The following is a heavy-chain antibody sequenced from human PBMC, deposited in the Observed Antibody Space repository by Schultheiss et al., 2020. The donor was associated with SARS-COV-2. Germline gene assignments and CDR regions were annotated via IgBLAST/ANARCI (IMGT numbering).Heavy chain of an antibody. D-gene: IGHD3-10*01. CDR3: ARGMVYYYYGMDV. V-gene: IGHV4-34*01. CDR2: SNHSGST. CDR1: GGSISSYY. J-gene: IGHJ6*02. Sequence: SETLSLTCTVSGGSISSYYWSWIRQPPGKGLEWIGESNHSGSTNYNPSLKSRVTISVDTSKNQFSLKLSSVTAADTAVYYCARGMVYYYYGMDVWGQGTTVTVSS.